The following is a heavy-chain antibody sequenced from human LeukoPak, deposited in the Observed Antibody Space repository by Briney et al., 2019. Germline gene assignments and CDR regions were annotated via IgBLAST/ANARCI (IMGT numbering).Heavy chain of an antibody. Sequence: SETLSLTCTVSGGSINNYYWSWIRQPAGKGLEWIGRIYTRGSTNYNPSLKSRVTMSVDTSKSQFSLRLTSVTAADTAVYYCARGIFYGGRNQYIWFDLWGQGTLVTVSS. V-gene: IGHV4-4*07. CDR1: GGSINNYY. CDR2: IYTRGST. D-gene: IGHD4-23*01. J-gene: IGHJ5*02. CDR3: ARGIFYGGRNQYIWFDL.